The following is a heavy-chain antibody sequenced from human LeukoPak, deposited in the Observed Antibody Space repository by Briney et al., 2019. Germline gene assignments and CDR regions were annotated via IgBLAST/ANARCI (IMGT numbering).Heavy chain of an antibody. J-gene: IGHJ4*02. V-gene: IGHV3-7*01. CDR3: TCGSSSSGWYDPYYFDS. Sequence: GGSLRLSCVASGFTFSSYWMTWVRQAPGKGLEWVANIKTDGSQIYYVDSVKGRFTISRDNAKNSLYLQMNSLRAEDTAVYYCTCGSSSSGWYDPYYFDSWGQGTVVTVSS. CDR2: IKTDGSQI. D-gene: IGHD6-19*01. CDR1: GFTFSSYW.